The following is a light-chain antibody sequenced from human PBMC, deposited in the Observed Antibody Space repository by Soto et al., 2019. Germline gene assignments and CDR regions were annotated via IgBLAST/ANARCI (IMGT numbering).Light chain of an antibody. Sequence: QSVLTQPPSASGTPGQRVTISCSGGSSNIGSNTLNWYQQLPGTAPKLLIYSSNQRPSGVPDRFSGSKSGTSASLAISGLQSEDEADYYCATWDDSLNAWVFGGGTKVTVL. CDR3: ATWDDSLNAWV. CDR2: SSN. CDR1: SSNIGSNT. J-gene: IGLJ3*02. V-gene: IGLV1-44*01.